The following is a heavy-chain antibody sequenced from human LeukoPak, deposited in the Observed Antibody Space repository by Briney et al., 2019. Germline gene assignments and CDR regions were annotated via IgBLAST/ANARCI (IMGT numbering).Heavy chain of an antibody. CDR1: GFTFSSYS. Sequence: SGGSLRLSCAASGFTFSSYSMNWVRQAPGKGLEWVSSISSSSSYIYYADSVKGRFTISRDNAKNSLYLQMNSLRAEDTAVYYCARDNPIAAADDYWGQGTLVTVSS. D-gene: IGHD6-13*01. CDR2: ISSSSSYI. V-gene: IGHV3-21*01. CDR3: ARDNPIAAADDY. J-gene: IGHJ4*02.